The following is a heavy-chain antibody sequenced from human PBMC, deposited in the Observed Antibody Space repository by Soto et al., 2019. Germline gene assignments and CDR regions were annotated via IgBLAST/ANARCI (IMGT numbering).Heavy chain of an antibody. J-gene: IGHJ4*02. CDR2: TSYDGSNK. CDR1: GFAFGGDG. V-gene: IGHV3-30*03. Sequence: QVQLVESGGGVVRPGKSLTLSCTGSGFAFGGDGIHWVRQTPGKGLGWLAMTSYDGSNKYLADSVKGRFTVSRDMSRTMVFLQMDNLGLDDTAVYYCARGGDVLDYWGRGTLVTVTS. CDR3: ARGGDVLDY. D-gene: IGHD3-16*01.